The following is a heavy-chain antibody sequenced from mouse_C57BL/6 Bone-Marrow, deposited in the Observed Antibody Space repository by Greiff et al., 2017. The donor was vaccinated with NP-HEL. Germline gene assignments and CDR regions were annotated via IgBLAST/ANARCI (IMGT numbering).Heavy chain of an antibody. CDR2: IDPSDSYT. V-gene: IGHV1-69*01. J-gene: IGHJ4*01. CDR3: ARSWDGYPFYAMDY. Sequence: VQLQRPGAELVMPGASVKLSCKASGYTFTSYWLHWVKQRPGQGLEWIGEIDPSDSYTNYNQKFKGKATLTVDKSSSTAYMQLSSLTAEDAAVYYCARSWDGYPFYAMDYWGQGTSVTVSS. D-gene: IGHD2-3*01. CDR1: GYTFTSYW.